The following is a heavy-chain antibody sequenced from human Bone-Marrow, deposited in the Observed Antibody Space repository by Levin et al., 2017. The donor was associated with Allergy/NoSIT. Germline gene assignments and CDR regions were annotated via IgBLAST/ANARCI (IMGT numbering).Heavy chain of an antibody. D-gene: IGHD2-15*01. CDR2: IYHSGST. V-gene: IGHV4-38-2*02. Sequence: PSETLSLTCTVSGYSISSGYYWGWIRQPPGKGLEWIGSIYHSGSTYYNPSLKSRVTISVDTSKNQFSLKLSSVTAADTAVYYCARDFRGGSSNWFDPWGQGTLVTVSS. CDR3: ARDFRGGSSNWFDP. J-gene: IGHJ5*02. CDR1: GYSISSGYY.